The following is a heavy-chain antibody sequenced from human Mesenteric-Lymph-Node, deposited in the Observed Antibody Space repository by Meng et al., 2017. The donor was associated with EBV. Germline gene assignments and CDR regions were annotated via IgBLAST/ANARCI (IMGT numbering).Heavy chain of an antibody. CDR1: GGSISNDHW. Sequence: QVALRESGPGLGKPSGTLSLPCGVSGGSISNDHWWSWVRQPPGKGLEWIGEMYHSGSTNYNPSLKSRVTISVDKSKNQFFLNLNSVTAADTAVYYCARGREYSWGYWGQGTLVTVSS. CDR2: MYHSGST. D-gene: IGHD4-11*01. CDR3: ARGREYSWGY. J-gene: IGHJ4*02. V-gene: IGHV4-4*02.